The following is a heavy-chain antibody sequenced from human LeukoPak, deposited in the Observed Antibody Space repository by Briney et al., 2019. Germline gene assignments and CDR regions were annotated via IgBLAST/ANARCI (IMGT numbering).Heavy chain of an antibody. CDR1: GGSFSGYH. V-gene: IGHV4-34*01. CDR2: INHSGST. CDR3: ARGVRLEKGAFDI. J-gene: IGHJ3*02. D-gene: IGHD6-19*01. Sequence: SETLSLTCAVYGGSFSGYHWSWIRQPPGKGLEWIGEINHSGSTNYNPSLKSRVTISVDTSKNQFSLKLSSVTAADTAVYYCARGVRLEKGAFDIWGQGTMVTVSS.